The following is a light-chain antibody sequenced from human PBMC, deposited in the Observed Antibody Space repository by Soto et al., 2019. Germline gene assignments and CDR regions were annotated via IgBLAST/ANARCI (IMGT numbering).Light chain of an antibody. CDR2: DAS. Sequence: EIVLTQSPATLSLSPGERATLSCRASQSVSPYLAWFQQKPGQAPRLLIYDASNRATGIPARFSGSGSGTDFTLTISSLEPEDFAVYSCQQRSNWPWTFGQGTKVEIK. V-gene: IGKV3-11*01. J-gene: IGKJ1*01. CDR1: QSVSPY. CDR3: QQRSNWPWT.